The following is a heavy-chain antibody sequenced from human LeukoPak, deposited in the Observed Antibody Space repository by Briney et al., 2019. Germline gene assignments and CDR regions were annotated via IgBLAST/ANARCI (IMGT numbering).Heavy chain of an antibody. CDR1: GFTFSSYS. D-gene: IGHD4-17*01. J-gene: IGHJ5*02. CDR3: ARDSPDYGDYEA. Sequence: GGSLRLSCAASGFTFSSYSMNWVRQAPGKGLEWVSSISSSSSYIYYADSVKGRFIISRDNAKNSLYLQMSSLRAEDTAVYYCARDSPDYGDYEAWGQGTLVTVSS. V-gene: IGHV3-21*01. CDR2: ISSSSSYI.